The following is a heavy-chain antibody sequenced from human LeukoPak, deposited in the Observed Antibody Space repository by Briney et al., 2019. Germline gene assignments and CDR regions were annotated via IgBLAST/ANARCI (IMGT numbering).Heavy chain of an antibody. Sequence: SVKVSCKAPGGTFSSYAISWVRQAPGQGLEWMGEIIPIFGTANYAQKFQGRVTITADESTSTAYMELSRLRSEDTAVYYCAMGLGYCSGGSCYYNWFDPWGQGTLVTVSS. CDR3: AMGLGYCSGGSCYYNWFDP. CDR1: GGTFSSYA. J-gene: IGHJ5*02. CDR2: IIPIFGTA. V-gene: IGHV1-69*13. D-gene: IGHD2-15*01.